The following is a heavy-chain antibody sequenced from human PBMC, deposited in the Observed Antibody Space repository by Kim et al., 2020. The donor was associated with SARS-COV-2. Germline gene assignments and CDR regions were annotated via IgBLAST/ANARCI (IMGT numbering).Heavy chain of an antibody. V-gene: IGHV4-39*01. D-gene: IGHD3-16*01. CDR2: IYCGGST. CDR1: GASISSGPHY. CDR3: ARLGYSDSGCPY. Sequence: SETLSLTCTVSGASISSGPHYWAWIRQSPGKGLEWNGSIYCGGSTNYNPSLKSRVSISRDTSKNQVSLKVTTVTAADTAVYYCARLGYSDSGCPYWGQGTLVTVSS. J-gene: IGHJ4*02.